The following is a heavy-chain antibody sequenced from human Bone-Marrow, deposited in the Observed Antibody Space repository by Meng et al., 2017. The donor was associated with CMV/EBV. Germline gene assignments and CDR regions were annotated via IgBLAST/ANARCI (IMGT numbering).Heavy chain of an antibody. CDR2: ISYDGSNK. CDR1: GFTFSDSY. Sequence: GESLKISCGASGFTFSDSYMSWIRQAPGKGREWVAVISYDGSNKYYADSVKGRFTISRDNSKNTLYLQMNSLRAEDTAVYYCARDRMVYAYYFDYWGQGTLVTVSS. D-gene: IGHD2-8*01. V-gene: IGHV3-30-3*01. J-gene: IGHJ4*02. CDR3: ARDRMVYAYYFDY.